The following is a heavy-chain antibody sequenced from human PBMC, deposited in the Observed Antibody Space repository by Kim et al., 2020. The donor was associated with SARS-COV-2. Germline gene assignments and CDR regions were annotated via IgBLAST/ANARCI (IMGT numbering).Heavy chain of an antibody. D-gene: IGHD2-2*01. CDR2: MNPNSGNT. CDR3: ASWDVPAGKKTGDYYYYMDV. V-gene: IGHV1-8*01. J-gene: IGHJ6*03. CDR1: GYTFTSYD. Sequence: ASVKVSCKASGYTFTSYDINWVRQATGQGLEWMGWMNPNSGNTGYAQKFQGRVTMTRNTSISTAYMELSSLRSEDTAVYYCASWDVPAGKKTGDYYYYMDVWGKGTTVTVSS.